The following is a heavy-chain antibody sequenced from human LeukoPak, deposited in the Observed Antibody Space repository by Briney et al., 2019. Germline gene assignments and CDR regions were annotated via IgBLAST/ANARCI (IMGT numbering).Heavy chain of an antibody. CDR3: AREQWLDY. V-gene: IGHV3-66*01. J-gene: IGHJ4*02. CDR1: KLSVSSNY. Sequence: GGSLRPSCAAPKLSVSSNYMSWVRQAPGKGLEWGSVINSSGTTYYADSVKGRFTISRDNSKNTLYLQMNILRAEDKAVYYCAREQWLDYWGQGTLVTVSS. CDR2: INSSGTT. D-gene: IGHD6-19*01.